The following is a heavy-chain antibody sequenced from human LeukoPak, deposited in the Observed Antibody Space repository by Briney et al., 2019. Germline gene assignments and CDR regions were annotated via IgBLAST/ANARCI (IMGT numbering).Heavy chain of an antibody. CDR2: IYSDGSA. D-gene: IGHD2-2*01. Sequence: GGSLRLSCAASGFTVSSNYMSWVRQAPGKGLEWVSVIYSDGSAYYTDSVKGRFNISRDNSKSTIYLQMNSLRAEDTAVYYCARRYANYWYFDLWGRGTLVTVSS. CDR3: ARRYANYWYFDL. CDR1: GFTVSSNY. V-gene: IGHV3-66*01. J-gene: IGHJ2*01.